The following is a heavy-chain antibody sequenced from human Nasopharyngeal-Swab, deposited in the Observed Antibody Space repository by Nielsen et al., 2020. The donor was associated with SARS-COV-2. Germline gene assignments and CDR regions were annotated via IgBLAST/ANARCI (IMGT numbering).Heavy chain of an antibody. J-gene: IGHJ5*02. Sequence: VKVSCKASGYTFTSYDINWVRQATGQGLEWMGWMNPNSGNTGYAQKFQGRVTMTRNTSISTAYMELSSLRSEDTAVYYCAREEIAVAATWWFDPWGQGTLVTVSS. D-gene: IGHD6-19*01. V-gene: IGHV1-8*01. CDR2: MNPNSGNT. CDR1: GYTFTSYD. CDR3: AREEIAVAATWWFDP.